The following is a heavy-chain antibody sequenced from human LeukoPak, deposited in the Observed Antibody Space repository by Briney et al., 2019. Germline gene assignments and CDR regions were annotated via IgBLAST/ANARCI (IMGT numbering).Heavy chain of an antibody. V-gene: IGHV3-30-3*01. CDR1: GFTFSSYA. CDR3: ARDRPNSSPST. J-gene: IGHJ5*02. CDR2: ISYDGSNK. Sequence: GGSLRLSCAASGFTFSSYAMHWVRQAPGKGLEWVTVISYDGSNKYYADSVKGRFTISRDNSKNTLYLQMNSLRAEDTAVYYCARDRPNSSPSTWGQGTLVTVSS. D-gene: IGHD6-6*01.